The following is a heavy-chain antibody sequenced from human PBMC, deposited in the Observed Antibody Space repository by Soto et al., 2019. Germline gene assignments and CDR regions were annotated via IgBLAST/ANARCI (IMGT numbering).Heavy chain of an antibody. J-gene: IGHJ4*02. D-gene: IGHD3-10*01. CDR3: ARSSITMVRGADEY. CDR2: ISAYNGNT. Sequence: QVQLVQSGAEVKKPGASVKVSCKASGYTFTSYGISWVRQAPGQGLEWMGWISAYNGNTNYAQKLQGRVTMTTDTPTSTAYMELRSLRSNDTAVYYCARSSITMVRGADEYWGQGTLVTVSS. V-gene: IGHV1-18*01. CDR1: GYTFTSYG.